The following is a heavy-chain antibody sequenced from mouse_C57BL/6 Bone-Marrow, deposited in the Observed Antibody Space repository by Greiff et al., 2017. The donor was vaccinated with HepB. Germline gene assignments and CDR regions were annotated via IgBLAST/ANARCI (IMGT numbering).Heavy chain of an antibody. Sequence: VQLQQSGPELVKPGASVKMSCKASGYTFTDYNMPWVKQSHGKSLEWIGYINPNNGGTSYNQKFKGKATLTVNKSSSTAYMELRSLTSEDSAVYYCARWERASFDYWGQGTTLTVSS. J-gene: IGHJ2*01. V-gene: IGHV1-22*01. D-gene: IGHD3-1*01. CDR3: ARWERASFDY. CDR2: INPNNGGT. CDR1: GYTFTDYN.